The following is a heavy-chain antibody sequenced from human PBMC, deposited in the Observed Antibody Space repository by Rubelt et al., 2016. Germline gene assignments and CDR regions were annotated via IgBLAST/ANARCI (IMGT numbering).Heavy chain of an antibody. CDR3: AKGTRQQSPIVVVSAIDF. Sequence: GKGMEWLANIKQDGREKYYVDSVKGRFPISRDNAKNSLYLQMNSLRAEDTAVYYCAKGTRQQSPIVVVSAIDFWGQGTLVTVSS. V-gene: IGHV3-7*03. CDR2: IKQDGREK. D-gene: IGHD2-21*02. J-gene: IGHJ4*02.